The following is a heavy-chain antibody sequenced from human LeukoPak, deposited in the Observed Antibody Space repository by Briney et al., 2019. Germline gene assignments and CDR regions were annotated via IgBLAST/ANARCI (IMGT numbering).Heavy chain of an antibody. Sequence: PSETLSLTCAVSGGSISSGGYSWSWIRQPPGKGLEWIGYIYYSGSTNYNPSLKSRVTISVDTSKNQFSLKLSSVTAADTAVYYCARVHSSGWYRDDYWGQGTLVTVSS. CDR2: IYYSGST. CDR3: ARVHSSGWYRDDY. J-gene: IGHJ4*02. CDR1: GGSISSGGYS. D-gene: IGHD6-19*01. V-gene: IGHV4-61*08.